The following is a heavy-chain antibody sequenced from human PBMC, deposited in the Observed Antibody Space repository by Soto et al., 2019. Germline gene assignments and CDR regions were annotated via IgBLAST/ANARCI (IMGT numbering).Heavy chain of an antibody. CDR1: GFTFDDYA. CDR3: AKDLWALRQQLVPNFDY. Sequence: GGSLRLSCAASGFTFDDYAMHWVRQAPGKGLEWVSGISWNSGSIGYADSVKGRFTISRDNAKNSLYLQMNSLRAEDTALYYCAKDLWALRQQLVPNFDYWGQGTLVTVSS. V-gene: IGHV3-9*01. J-gene: IGHJ4*02. CDR2: ISWNSGSI. D-gene: IGHD6-13*01.